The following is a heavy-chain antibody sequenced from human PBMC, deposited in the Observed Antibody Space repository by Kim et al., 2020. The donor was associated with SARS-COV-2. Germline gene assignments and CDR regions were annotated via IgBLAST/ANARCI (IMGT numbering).Heavy chain of an antibody. CDR1: GGTFSSYA. CDR3: ASEAVAGDYYYYGMDV. J-gene: IGHJ6*02. V-gene: IGHV1-69*13. Sequence: SVKVSCKASGGTFSSYAISWVRQAPGQGLEWMGGIIPIFGTANYAQKFQGRVTITADESTSTAYMELSSLRSEDTAVYYCASEAVAGDYYYYGMDVWGQGTTVTVSS. D-gene: IGHD6-19*01. CDR2: IIPIFGTA.